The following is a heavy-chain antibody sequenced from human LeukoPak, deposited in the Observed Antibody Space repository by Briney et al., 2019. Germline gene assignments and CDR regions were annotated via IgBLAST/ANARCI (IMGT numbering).Heavy chain of an antibody. CDR3: ARGDDRADDAFDI. D-gene: IGHD3-22*01. CDR2: MNPNSGNT. CDR1: GYTFTSYD. J-gene: IGHJ3*02. V-gene: IGHV1-8*01. Sequence: GASVKVSYKASGYTFTSYDINWVRQATGQGLEWMGWMNPNSGNTGYAQKFQGRVTMTRNTSISTAYMELSSLRSEDTAVYYCARGDDRADDAFDIWGQGTMVTVSS.